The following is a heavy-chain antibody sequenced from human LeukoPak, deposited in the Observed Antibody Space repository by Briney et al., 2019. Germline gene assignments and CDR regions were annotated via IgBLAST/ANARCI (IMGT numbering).Heavy chain of an antibody. CDR1: GGTFSSYA. Sequence: SVTVSCKASGGTFSSYAISWVRQAPGQGLEWMGGIIPIFGTANYAQKFQGRVTITADESTSTAYMELSSLRSEDTAVYYCARDVPVMATPPGAFDIWGQGTMVTVSS. J-gene: IGHJ3*02. V-gene: IGHV1-69*13. D-gene: IGHD5-24*01. CDR3: ARDVPVMATPPGAFDI. CDR2: IIPIFGTA.